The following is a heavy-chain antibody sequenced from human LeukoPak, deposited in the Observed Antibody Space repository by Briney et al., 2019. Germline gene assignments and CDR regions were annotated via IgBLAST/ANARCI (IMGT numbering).Heavy chain of an antibody. CDR2: ISSSSSYI. CDR3: ARDLIDDFWSGYYSFDY. J-gene: IGHJ4*02. CDR1: GFTFSSYS. V-gene: IGHV3-21*01. Sequence: GGSLRLSCAASGFTFSSYSMTWVRQAPGKGLEWVSSISSSSSYIYYADSVKGRFTISRDNSKNTLYLQMNSLRAEDTAVYYCARDLIDDFWSGYYSFDYWGQGTLVTVSS. D-gene: IGHD3-3*01.